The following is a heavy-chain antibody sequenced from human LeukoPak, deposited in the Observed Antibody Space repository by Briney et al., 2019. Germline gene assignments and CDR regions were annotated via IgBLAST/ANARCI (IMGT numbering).Heavy chain of an antibody. D-gene: IGHD2-15*01. J-gene: IGHJ5*02. CDR2: IIPIFGTA. Sequence: ASVKVSCKASGGTFSSYAISWVRQAPGQGLEWMGGIIPIFGTANYAQKFQGRVTITADKSTSTAYMELSSLRSEGTAVYYCARDVGGYSVNWFDPWGQGTLVTVSS. CDR1: GGTFSSYA. V-gene: IGHV1-69*06. CDR3: ARDVGGYSVNWFDP.